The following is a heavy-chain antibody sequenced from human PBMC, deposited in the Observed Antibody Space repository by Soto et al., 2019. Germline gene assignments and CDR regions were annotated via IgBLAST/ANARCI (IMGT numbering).Heavy chain of an antibody. CDR3: AKDRGRGSPVSGGMDV. V-gene: IGHV3-21*01. Sequence: GGSLRLSCAASGFNFSSYNINWVRQAPGKGLEWVSSISSASNHIFYADSVKGRFTISRDNAKSSLNLQMNSLRAEDTAVYYCAKDRGRGSPVSGGMDVWGQGTTVTVS. D-gene: IGHD3-3*01. CDR2: ISSASNHI. CDR1: GFNFSSYN. J-gene: IGHJ6*02.